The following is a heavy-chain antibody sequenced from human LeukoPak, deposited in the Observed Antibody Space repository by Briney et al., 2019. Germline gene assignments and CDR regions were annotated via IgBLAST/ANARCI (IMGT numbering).Heavy chain of an antibody. CDR3: AKDRPAPLGSYYFDY. J-gene: IGHJ4*02. D-gene: IGHD2-15*01. Sequence: GGSLRLSCAASGFTFSSYGMHSVRQAPGKGLEWVAFIRYDGSNKYYADSVKGRFTISRDNSKNTLYLQMNSLRAEDTAVYYCAKDRPAPLGSYYFDYWGQGTLVTVSS. V-gene: IGHV3-30*02. CDR1: GFTFSSYG. CDR2: IRYDGSNK.